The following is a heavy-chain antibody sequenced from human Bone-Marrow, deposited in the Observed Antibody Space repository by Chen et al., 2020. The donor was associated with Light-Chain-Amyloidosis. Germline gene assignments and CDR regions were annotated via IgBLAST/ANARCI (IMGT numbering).Heavy chain of an antibody. CDR3: AKDISSDDILPGCPADAFDI. J-gene: IGHJ3*02. CDR2: IGGGGVGR. CDR1: GFAFSSYA. V-gene: IGHV3-23*04. Sequence: EVQLVESGGGLLQRGGSLRLSCAASGFAFSSYAMSWVRQAPGKGLEWVAAIGGGGVGRDSGDAGKGRLTISRGNSKNALYLQMNSLRAEDTAVYYCAKDISSDDILPGCPADAFDIWGQGTMVTGSS. D-gene: IGHD3-9*01.